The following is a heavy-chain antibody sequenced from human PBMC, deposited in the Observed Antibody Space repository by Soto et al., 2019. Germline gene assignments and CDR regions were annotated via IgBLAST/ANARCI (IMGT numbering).Heavy chain of an antibody. V-gene: IGHV4-4*07. CDR1: GGSISKFY. Sequence: PSETLSLTCSVSGGSISKFYWSWIRKTAGKGLEWMGRVYATGTSDYNPSLRSRIAMSVDISKKTFSLRLRSVTAADTGVYYCVRDGSKTLRDCFDPWGQGILVTVPQ. CDR3: VRDGSKTLRDCFDP. J-gene: IGHJ5*02. D-gene: IGHD4-17*01. CDR2: VYATGTS.